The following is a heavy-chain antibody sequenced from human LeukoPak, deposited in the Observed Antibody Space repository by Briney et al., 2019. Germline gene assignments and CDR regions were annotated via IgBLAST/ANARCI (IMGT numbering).Heavy chain of an antibody. CDR1: GGSISSSSYY. V-gene: IGHV4-39*01. J-gene: IGHJ4*02. D-gene: IGHD3-22*01. CDR3: ARQDISGHYDY. Sequence: SETLSLTCTVSGGSISSSSYYWGWIRQPPRKGLEWIGSLYYSGITYYTPSLKSRVSIFVDTSKNQFSLRLRSVTAADTAVYYCARQDISGHYDYWGQGTLVTVSS. CDR2: LYYSGIT.